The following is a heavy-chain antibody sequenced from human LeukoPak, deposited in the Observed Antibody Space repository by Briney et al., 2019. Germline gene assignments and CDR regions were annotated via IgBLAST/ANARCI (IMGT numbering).Heavy chain of an antibody. CDR1: GFTFSDYY. CDR3: AGAGPLFRYYYGMDV. CDR2: ISSSGSTI. J-gene: IGHJ6*02. V-gene: IGHV3-11*01. D-gene: IGHD2-21*01. Sequence: GGSLRLSCAASGFTFSDYYMSWIRQAPGKGLEWVSYISSSGSTIYHADSVKGRFTISRDNAKNSLYLQMNSLRAEDTAVYYCAGAGPLFRYYYGMDVWGQGTTVTVSS.